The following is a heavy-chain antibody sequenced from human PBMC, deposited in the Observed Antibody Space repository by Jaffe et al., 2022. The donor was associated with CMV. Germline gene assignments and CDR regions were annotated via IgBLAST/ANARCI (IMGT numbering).Heavy chain of an antibody. CDR2: ISSSSSYI. Sequence: EVQLVESGGGLVKPGGSLRLSCAASGFTFSSYSMNWVRQAPGKGLEWVSSISSSSSYIYYADSVKGRFTISRDNAKNSLYLQMNSLRAEDTAVYYCARQLVEDIVVVPAADRDDAFDIWGQGTMVTVSS. J-gene: IGHJ3*02. V-gene: IGHV3-21*01. CDR1: GFTFSSYS. D-gene: IGHD2-2*01. CDR3: ARQLVEDIVVVPAADRDDAFDI.